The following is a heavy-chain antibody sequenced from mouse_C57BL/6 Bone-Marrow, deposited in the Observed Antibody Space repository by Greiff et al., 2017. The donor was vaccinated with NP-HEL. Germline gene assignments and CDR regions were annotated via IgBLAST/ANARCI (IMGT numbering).Heavy chain of an antibody. CDR3: ARGGSNYYAMDY. CDR2: IYPSDSGT. V-gene: IGHV1-61*01. J-gene: IGHJ4*01. D-gene: IGHD1-1*01. Sequence: QVQLQQSGAELVRPGSSVKLSCKASGYTFTSYWMDWVKQRPGQGLEWIGNIYPSDSGTHYNQKFKDKATLTVDKSSSTAYMQLSSLTSEDSAVYYCARGGSNYYAMDYWGQGTSVTVSS. CDR1: GYTFTSYW.